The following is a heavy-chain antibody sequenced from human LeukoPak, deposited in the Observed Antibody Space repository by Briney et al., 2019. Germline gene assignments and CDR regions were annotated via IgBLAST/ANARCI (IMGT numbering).Heavy chain of an antibody. CDR3: ARNYYDSSGYLRPFDY. J-gene: IGHJ4*02. D-gene: IGHD3-22*01. V-gene: IGHV4-59*01. Sequence: SETLSLTCSGPGGSISSYYWSWFRQPPGMELEWIGYIYSSGRTEYNPSLKSRVTISVDTSKNQFSLNLSSVTAADTAMYYCARNYYDSSGYLRPFDYWGQGTLVTVSS. CDR2: IYSSGRT. CDR1: GGSISSYY.